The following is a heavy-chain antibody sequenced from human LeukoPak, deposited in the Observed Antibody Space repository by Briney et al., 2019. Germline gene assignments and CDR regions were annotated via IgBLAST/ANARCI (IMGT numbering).Heavy chain of an antibody. Sequence: SQTLSLTCAISGDSVSSNSAGWNWIRQSPSRGLEWLGRTYYRSKWLNDYAVSMKSRITVSPDTSRNQFSLQLNSVTPEDTAVYYCARAGGEGFDHWGQGTLVTASP. CDR3: ARAGGEGFDH. J-gene: IGHJ4*02. V-gene: IGHV6-1*01. CDR2: TYYRSKWLN. CDR1: GDSVSSNSAG. D-gene: IGHD3-16*01.